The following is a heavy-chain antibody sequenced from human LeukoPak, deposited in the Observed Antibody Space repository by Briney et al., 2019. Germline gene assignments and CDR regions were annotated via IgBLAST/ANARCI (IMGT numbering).Heavy chain of an antibody. J-gene: IGHJ4*02. CDR1: GFTFNNYA. CDR2: ISGGGETT. CDR3: ARDYADYVGYFFFDY. D-gene: IGHD4-17*01. Sequence: GGSLRLSCAASGFTFNNYAMNWVRQAPGKGLEWVSSISGGGETTYYADSAKGRFTISKDNSQNTLYLQMNSLRAEDTAVYYCARDYADYVGYFFFDYWGQGTLVTVSS. V-gene: IGHV3-23*01.